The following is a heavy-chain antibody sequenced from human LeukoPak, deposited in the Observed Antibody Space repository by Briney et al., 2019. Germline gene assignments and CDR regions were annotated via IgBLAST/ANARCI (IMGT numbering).Heavy chain of an antibody. J-gene: IGHJ3*02. CDR1: GFTFGSFA. V-gene: IGHV3-23*01. Sequence: GGSLRLSCAASGFTFGSFAMSWVRQAPGKGLEWLSGISASGGNTYYADFERGRFTISRDNSKNTLYLQMNSLRAEDTAVYYCAKPSYSYGSRAGAFDIWGQGTMVTVSS. CDR3: AKPSYSYGSRAGAFDI. D-gene: IGHD5-18*01. CDR2: ISASGGNT.